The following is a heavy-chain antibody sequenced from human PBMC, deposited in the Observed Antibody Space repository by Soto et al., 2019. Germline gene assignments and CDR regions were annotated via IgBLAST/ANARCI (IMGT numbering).Heavy chain of an antibody. CDR3: AKDIHLDYYDSSGNYYYYGMDV. Sequence: EVQLVESGGGLVQPGRSLRLSCAASGFTFDDYAMHWVRQAPGKGLEWVSGISWNSGSIGYADSVKGRFTISRDNAKNSLYLKMNSRRAEDTALYYCAKDIHLDYYDSSGNYYYYGMDVWGQGTTVTVSS. D-gene: IGHD3-22*01. CDR2: ISWNSGSI. J-gene: IGHJ6*02. CDR1: GFTFDDYA. V-gene: IGHV3-9*01.